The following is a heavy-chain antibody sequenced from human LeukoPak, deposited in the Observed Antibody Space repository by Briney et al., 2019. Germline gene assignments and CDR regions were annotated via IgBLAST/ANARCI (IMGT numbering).Heavy chain of an antibody. Sequence: GSLRLSCAASGFTFSTYEMNWVRQAPGKGLEWVSYISGNGSTTYYADSVRGRFTISRDNAKNSLFLQMNSLGAEDTAVYYCAREGSSSWSRRGRSDCWGQGILVTVSS. CDR1: GFTFSTYE. V-gene: IGHV3-48*03. CDR3: AREGSSSWSRRGRSDC. J-gene: IGHJ4*02. D-gene: IGHD6-13*01. CDR2: ISGNGSTT.